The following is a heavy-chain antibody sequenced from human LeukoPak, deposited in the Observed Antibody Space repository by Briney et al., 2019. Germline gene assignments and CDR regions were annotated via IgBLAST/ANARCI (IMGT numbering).Heavy chain of an antibody. CDR3: AKRDEMRITMIVVVSFDY. J-gene: IGHJ4*02. V-gene: IGHV3-23*01. CDR1: GFTFSGYA. CDR2: ISGSGGST. D-gene: IGHD3-22*01. Sequence: GGSLRLSCAASGFTFSGYAMSWVRQAPGKGLEWVSAISGSGGSTYYADSVKGRFTISRDNSKNTLYLQMNSLRAEDTAVYYCAKRDEMRITMIVVVSFDYWGQGTLVTVSS.